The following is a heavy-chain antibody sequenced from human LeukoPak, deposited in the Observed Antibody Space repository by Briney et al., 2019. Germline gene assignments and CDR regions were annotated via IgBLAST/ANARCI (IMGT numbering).Heavy chain of an antibody. J-gene: IGHJ6*03. Sequence: GGSLRLSCAASGFTFSSYWMSWVRQAPGKGLEWVANIKQDGSEKDYVDSVKGRFTISRDNAKNSLYLQINSLRAEDTAVYYCARDATGAVAGILFYMDVWGKGTAVTVSS. D-gene: IGHD6-19*01. V-gene: IGHV3-7*01. CDR2: IKQDGSEK. CDR1: GFTFSSYW. CDR3: ARDATGAVAGILFYMDV.